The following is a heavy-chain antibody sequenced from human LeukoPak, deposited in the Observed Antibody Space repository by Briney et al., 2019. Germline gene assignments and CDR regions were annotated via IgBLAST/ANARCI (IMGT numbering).Heavy chain of an antibody. J-gene: IGHJ4*02. D-gene: IGHD6-19*01. CDR2: IYYGGST. V-gene: IGHV4-39*02. Sequence: SETLSLTCTVSGGSISSSSYYWGWIRQPPGKGLEWIGSIYYGGSTYYNPSLKSRVTISVDTSKNQFSLKLSSVTAADTAVYYCARDIAHSSGWGYFDYWGQGILVTVSS. CDR1: GGSISSSSYY. CDR3: ARDIAHSSGWGYFDY.